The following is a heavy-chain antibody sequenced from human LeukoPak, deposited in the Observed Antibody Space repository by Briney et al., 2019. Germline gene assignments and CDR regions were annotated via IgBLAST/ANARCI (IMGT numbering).Heavy chain of an antibody. CDR2: IIPIFGTA. CDR1: GGTFSSYA. CDR3: ARAEITTMVRGVIRDPYYYYMDV. Sequence: ASVKVSCKASGGTFSSYAISWVRQAPGQGLEGMGGIIPIFGTANYAQKFQGRVTITADESTSTAYMELSSLRSEDTAVYYCARAEITTMVRGVIRDPYYYYMDVWGKGTTVTISS. J-gene: IGHJ6*03. V-gene: IGHV1-69*13. D-gene: IGHD3-10*01.